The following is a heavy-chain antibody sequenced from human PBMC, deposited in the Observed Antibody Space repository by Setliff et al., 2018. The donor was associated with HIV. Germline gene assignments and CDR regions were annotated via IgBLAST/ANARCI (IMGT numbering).Heavy chain of an antibody. Sequence: SETLSLTCTVSGGSISGGGYYWTWIRQYPGRGLEWIGYIYYSGTAYYKPSLRSRVTISVDTSMNQFSLNLTSVTAADTAVYYCARVNYDSTGYYYYYYMDVWGKGTTVTVSS. CDR2: IYYSGTA. D-gene: IGHD3-22*01. CDR1: GGSISGGGYY. CDR3: ARVNYDSTGYYYYYYMDV. J-gene: IGHJ6*03. V-gene: IGHV4-31*03.